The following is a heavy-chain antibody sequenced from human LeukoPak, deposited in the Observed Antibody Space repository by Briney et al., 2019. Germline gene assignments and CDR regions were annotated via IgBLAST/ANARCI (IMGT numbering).Heavy chain of an antibody. Sequence: GGSLRLSCEASGFTFSSYAMSWVCEAPGKGLEWVSAISGSGGSTYYADSVKGRFTISRDKSTSTLYLQMNSLRAEDTAVYNCAKRPGYYYDRSGYYQPTDSWGQGTQVTASS. D-gene: IGHD3-22*01. CDR3: AKRPGYYYDRSGYYQPTDS. V-gene: IGHV3-23*01. CDR2: ISGSGGST. CDR1: GFTFSSYA. J-gene: IGHJ4*02.